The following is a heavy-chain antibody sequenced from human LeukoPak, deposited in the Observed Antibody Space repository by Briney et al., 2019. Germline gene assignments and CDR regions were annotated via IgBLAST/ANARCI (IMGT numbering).Heavy chain of an antibody. CDR1: GGTFSSYA. J-gene: IGHJ5*02. CDR3: ARDPRSYYDILTGYSYSWFDP. D-gene: IGHD3-9*01. Sequence: GVSVKVSCKASGGTFSSYAISWVRQAPGQGLEWMGGIIPIFGTANYAQKFQGRVTITADESTSTAYMELSSLRSEDTAVYYCARDPRSYYDILTGYSYSWFDPWGQGTLVTVSS. CDR2: IIPIFGTA. V-gene: IGHV1-69*13.